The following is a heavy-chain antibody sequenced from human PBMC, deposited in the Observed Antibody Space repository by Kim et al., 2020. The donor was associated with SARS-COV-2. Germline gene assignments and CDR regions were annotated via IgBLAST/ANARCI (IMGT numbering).Heavy chain of an antibody. J-gene: IGHJ4*02. CDR3: AREDSSGYYAD. Sequence: TNYHPSPKSRVTISVDTSKNQFSLKLSSLTAADAAVYYCAREDSSGYYADWGQGTLVTVSS. D-gene: IGHD3-22*01. CDR2: T. V-gene: IGHV4-61*02.